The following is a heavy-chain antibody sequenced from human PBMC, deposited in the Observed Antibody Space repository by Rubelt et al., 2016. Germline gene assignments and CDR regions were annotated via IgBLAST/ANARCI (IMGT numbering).Heavy chain of an antibody. V-gene: IGHV1-18*01. CDR2: ISAYNGNT. J-gene: IGHJ4*02. CDR3: ARDPLPVRGVIMTPTH. CDR1: GYTFTSYG. Sequence: QVQLVQSGAEVKKPGASVKVSCKASGYTFTSYGISWVRQAPGQGLEWMGWISAYNGNTNYAQKLQGRVSMTTDTSTSTAYMERRSLRSDDTAVYYCARDPLPVRGVIMTPTHWGQGTLVTVSS. D-gene: IGHD3-10*01.